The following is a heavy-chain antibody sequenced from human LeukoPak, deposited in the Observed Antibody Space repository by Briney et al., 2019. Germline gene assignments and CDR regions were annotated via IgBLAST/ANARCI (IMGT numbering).Heavy chain of an antibody. J-gene: IGHJ4*02. Sequence: SETLTLTCAASGGSFSGYCWRWIRQPPGKGLEWIGEINHSGSTNYNPSLKSRVTISVDTSKNQFSLKLSSVTAADTAVYYCARGTMTTVTYYFDYWGQGTLVTVSS. CDR3: ARGTMTTVTYYFDY. V-gene: IGHV4-34*01. CDR2: INHSGST. D-gene: IGHD4-17*01. CDR1: GGSFSGYC.